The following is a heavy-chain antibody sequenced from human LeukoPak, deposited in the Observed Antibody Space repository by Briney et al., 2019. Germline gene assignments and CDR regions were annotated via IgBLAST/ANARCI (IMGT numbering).Heavy chain of an antibody. V-gene: IGHV1-2*02. CDR1: GYTFTGYY. CDR2: INPNSSGT. CDR3: ASSSSGVATKLVPDP. J-gene: IGHJ5*02. Sequence: ASVKVSCTASGYTFTGYYMHWVRHAPGQGLEWKGWINPNSSGTNYAQKFPGRVTMTWATSISTAYMELSRLMNDDTAVYFCASSSSGVATKLVPDPWGQGTLVTVSS. D-gene: IGHD5-12*01.